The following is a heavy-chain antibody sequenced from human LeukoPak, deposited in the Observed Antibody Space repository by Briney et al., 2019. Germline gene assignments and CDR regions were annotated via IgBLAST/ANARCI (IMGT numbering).Heavy chain of an antibody. J-gene: IGHJ3*02. V-gene: IGHV3-21*01. D-gene: IGHD3-22*01. Sequence: PGGSLRLSCAASGFTFSSYSMNWVRQAPGKGLEWVSSISSSSSYIYYADSVKGRFTISRDNAKNSLYLQMNSPRAEDTAVYYCARGPSYDSPGAFDIWGQGTMVTVSS. CDR3: ARGPSYDSPGAFDI. CDR2: ISSSSSYI. CDR1: GFTFSSYS.